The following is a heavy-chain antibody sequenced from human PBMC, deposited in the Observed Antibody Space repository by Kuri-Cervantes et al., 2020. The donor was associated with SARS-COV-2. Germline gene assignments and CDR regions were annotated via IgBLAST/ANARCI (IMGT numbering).Heavy chain of an antibody. D-gene: IGHD1-1*01. J-gene: IGHJ4*02. CDR3: AKTPPAGSFDY. Sequence: GESLKISCAASGFTFISYAMSWVRQAPGKGLEWVSAISGSGGSTYYADSVKGRFTISRDNSKNTLYLQMNSLRGEDSAVYYCAKTPPAGSFDYWGQGTLVTVSS. CDR2: ISGSGGST. CDR1: GFTFISYA. V-gene: IGHV3-23*01.